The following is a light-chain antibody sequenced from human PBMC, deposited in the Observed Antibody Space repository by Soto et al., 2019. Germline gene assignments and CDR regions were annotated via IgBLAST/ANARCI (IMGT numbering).Light chain of an antibody. Sequence: DIQMTQSPPILSASVGDRVTITCRASQSIRSWLAWYQQKPGKAPKLLIYDAYSLESGVPSRLSSRRSGTEFTLTIAGLQPEDFANYYCKQYESYSPLTFGGGTKVESK. CDR1: QSIRSW. CDR3: KQYESYSPLT. V-gene: IGKV1-5*01. J-gene: IGKJ4*01. CDR2: DAY.